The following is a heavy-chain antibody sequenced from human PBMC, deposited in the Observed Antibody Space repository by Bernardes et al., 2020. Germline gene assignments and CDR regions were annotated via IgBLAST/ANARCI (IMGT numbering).Heavy chain of an antibody. J-gene: IGHJ4*02. D-gene: IGHD1-26*01. CDR1: GFTFFHHG. V-gene: IGHV3-33*08. Sequence: GGSLRLSCAASGFTFFHHGMHWVRQAPGKGLEWVAVIWPDGGNKYYGDSVRGRFTISRDNFKDTLDLYMSSLRDEDTAVYYCARHSGHNRWENWGQGTLVTVSS. CDR3: ARHSGHNRWEN. CDR2: IWPDGGNK.